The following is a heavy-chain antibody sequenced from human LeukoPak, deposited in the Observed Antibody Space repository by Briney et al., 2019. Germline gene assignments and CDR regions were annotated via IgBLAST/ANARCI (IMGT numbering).Heavy chain of an antibody. CDR2: IYYNGST. Sequence: PSQTLSLTCTVSGGSISSGDYYWSWIRQPPGKGLEWIGYIYYNGSTYYNPSLKSRVTISVDTSKNQFSLKLSSVTAADTAVYYCARNIVVVPAAIGHLNWFDPWGQGTLVTVSS. J-gene: IGHJ5*02. V-gene: IGHV4-30-4*08. D-gene: IGHD2-2*01. CDR1: GGSISSGDYY. CDR3: ARNIVVVPAAIGHLNWFDP.